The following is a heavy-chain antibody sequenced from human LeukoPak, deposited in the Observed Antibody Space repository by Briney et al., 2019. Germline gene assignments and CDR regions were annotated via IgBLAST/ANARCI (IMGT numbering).Heavy chain of an antibody. CDR3: ARERGYCSSTSCYEEGIFDY. CDR2: ISPYTGNP. Sequence: ASVKVSCKASGYTFTSYGISWVRQAPGQGLQWMGWISPYTGNPNYAQHLQGRVTMTTDASTSTAYMELRSLRSDDTAVCYCARERGYCSSTSCYEEGIFDYWGQGTLVTVSS. D-gene: IGHD2-2*01. V-gene: IGHV1-18*01. CDR1: GYTFTSYG. J-gene: IGHJ4*02.